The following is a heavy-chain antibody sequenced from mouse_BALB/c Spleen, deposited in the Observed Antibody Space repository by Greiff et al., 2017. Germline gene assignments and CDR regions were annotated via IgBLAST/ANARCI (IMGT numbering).Heavy chain of an antibody. CDR1: GFTFTDYY. CDR2: IRTKADGYTT. V-gene: IGHV7-3*02. Sequence: DVMLEESGAGLVQPGGSLRLSCEASGFTFTDYYMSWVRQPPGKALEWMGFIRTKADGYTTEYSVYVKGRFTISRDNSQSIVYLQMNTLRAEDSAAYYCARDGGGSAWFAYWGQGTLVTVSA. CDR3: ARDGGGSAWFAY. J-gene: IGHJ3*01.